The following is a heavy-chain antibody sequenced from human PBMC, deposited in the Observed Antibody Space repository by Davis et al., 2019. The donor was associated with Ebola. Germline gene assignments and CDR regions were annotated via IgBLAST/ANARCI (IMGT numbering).Heavy chain of an antibody. CDR1: GYTFTSYG. CDR3: AREIPGSSSDY. V-gene: IGHV1-18*01. D-gene: IGHD6-6*01. J-gene: IGHJ4*02. Sequence: ASVKVSCKASGYTFTSYGISWVRQAPGQGLEWMGWISAYNGNTNYAQKLQGRVTMTRNTSISTAYMELRGLRSDDTAVYYCAREIPGSSSDYWGQGTLVTVSS. CDR2: ISAYNGNT.